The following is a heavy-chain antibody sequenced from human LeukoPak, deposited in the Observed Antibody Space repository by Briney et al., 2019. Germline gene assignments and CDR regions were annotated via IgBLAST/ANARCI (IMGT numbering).Heavy chain of an antibody. CDR1: GYSFTTYW. Sequence: GESLKISCKGSGYSFTTYWIGWVRQMPGKGLECLGVIYPGDSDTRYSPSFQGQVTISADKSISTAYLQWSSLKASDSAMYYCATAGDSYYFDYWGQGTLVTVSS. V-gene: IGHV5-51*01. CDR2: IYPGDSDT. J-gene: IGHJ4*02. D-gene: IGHD1-26*01. CDR3: ATAGDSYYFDY.